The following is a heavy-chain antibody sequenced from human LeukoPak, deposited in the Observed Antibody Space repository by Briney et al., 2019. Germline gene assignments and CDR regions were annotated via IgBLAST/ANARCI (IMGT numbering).Heavy chain of an antibody. J-gene: IGHJ4*02. CDR3: TRGRRATHDY. V-gene: IGHV3-49*04. CDR2: IRSKAYGGTT. Sequence: GGSLRLSCTASGFTFGDYSMNWVRQAPGKGLEWVGFIRSKAYGGTTEYAASVKGRFTISRDDSKSIAYLQMNSLKTEDAAVYYCTRGRRATHDYWGQGTLVTVSS. CDR1: GFTFGDYS. D-gene: IGHD1-26*01.